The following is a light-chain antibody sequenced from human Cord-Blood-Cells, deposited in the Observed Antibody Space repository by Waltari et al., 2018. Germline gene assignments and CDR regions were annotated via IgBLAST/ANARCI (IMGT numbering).Light chain of an antibody. V-gene: IGLV2-14*01. J-gene: IGLJ3*02. CDR3: SSYTSSSTWV. CDR1: SSDVGGDNY. CDR2: DVS. Sequence: QSALTQPASVSGSPGQSITISCTRTSSDVGGDNYVSWYQQHPGKAPKLMIYDVSKRPSGVSNRFSGSKSGNTASLTISGLQAEDEADYYCSSYTSSSTWVFGGGTKLTVL.